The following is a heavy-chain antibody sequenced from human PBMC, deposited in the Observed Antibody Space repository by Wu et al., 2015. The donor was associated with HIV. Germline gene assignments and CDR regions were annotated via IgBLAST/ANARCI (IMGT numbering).Heavy chain of an antibody. CDR2: IIPMSDTR. CDR3: AEGSIVDRTTVVLIYFFPIGTS. V-gene: IGHV1-69*13. Sequence: QVRLEQSGAEVEQPGSSVKVSCRASGGTFTNNVVSWVRQAPGQGLEWMARIIPMSDTRNYAQKFQDRVTINVDRITSTAYMELRNMRSEDTATYYCAEGSIVDRTTVVLIYFFPIGTSWGQRDHRHRLL. CDR1: GGTFTNNV. J-gene: IGHJ6*02. D-gene: IGHD4-11*01.